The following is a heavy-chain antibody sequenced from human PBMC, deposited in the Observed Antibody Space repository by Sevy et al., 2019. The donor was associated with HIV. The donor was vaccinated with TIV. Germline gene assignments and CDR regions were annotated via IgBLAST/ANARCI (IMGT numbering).Heavy chain of an antibody. CDR3: ARDGRVVGATRDYGMDV. J-gene: IGHJ6*02. Sequence: GGSLRLSCAASGFTFSSYEMNWVRQAPGKGLERVSYISSSGSTIYYADSVKGRFTISRDNAKNSLYLQMNSLRAEDTAVYYCARDGRVVGATRDYGMDVWGQGTTVTVSS. V-gene: IGHV3-48*03. D-gene: IGHD1-26*01. CDR2: ISSSGSTI. CDR1: GFTFSSYE.